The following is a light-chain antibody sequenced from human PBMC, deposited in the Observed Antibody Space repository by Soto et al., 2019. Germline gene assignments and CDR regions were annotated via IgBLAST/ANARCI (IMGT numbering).Light chain of an antibody. CDR3: QSYDSSRSGYYV. CDR1: SSNIGAGYD. CDR2: GNS. Sequence: QSVLTQPPSVSGAPGQRVTISCTGSSSNIGAGYDVHWYQQLPGTAPKLLIYGNSNRPSGVPDRFSGSKSGTSASLAITGILAEDEADYDCQSYDSSRSGYYVFGTGTKLTVL. J-gene: IGLJ1*01. V-gene: IGLV1-40*01.